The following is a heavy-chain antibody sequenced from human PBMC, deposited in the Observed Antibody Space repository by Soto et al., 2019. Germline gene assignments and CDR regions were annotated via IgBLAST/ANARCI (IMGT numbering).Heavy chain of an antibody. D-gene: IGHD3-3*01. CDR2: ISGSGGGT. CDR1: GFTFSTFA. Sequence: EVQLLESGGGLVQPGGSLRLSCAASGFTFSTFAMSWVRQAPGKGLEWVSAISGSGGGTYYADSVKGRFTISRDNSKNTLYLQMNSLRAEDTALYYCAKDSTYYDFWSAYSYWGQGTLVTVSS. V-gene: IGHV3-23*01. CDR3: AKDSTYYDFWSAYSY. J-gene: IGHJ4*02.